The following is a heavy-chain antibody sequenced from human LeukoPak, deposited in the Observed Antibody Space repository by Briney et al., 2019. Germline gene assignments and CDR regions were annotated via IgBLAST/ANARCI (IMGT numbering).Heavy chain of an antibody. CDR1: PYSFTSHW. D-gene: IGHD1-26*01. J-gene: IGHJ4*02. CDR3: ARQNRGGSHATGYYFDY. CDR2: VYAGDSDT. Sequence: GESLKISCTSSPYSFTSHWIGWVRQKPGKGLEWVGLVYAGDSDTTYSPSFQGQVTMSADKSTSTVYLQWSGLKASDTATYFCARQNRGGSHATGYYFDYWGLGTLVTVSS. V-gene: IGHV5-51*01.